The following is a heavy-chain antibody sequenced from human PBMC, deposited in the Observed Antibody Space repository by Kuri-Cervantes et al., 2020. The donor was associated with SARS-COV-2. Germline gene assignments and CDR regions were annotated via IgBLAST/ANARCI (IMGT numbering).Heavy chain of an antibody. CDR2: ISSSSSYI. Sequence: GESLKISCAASGFTFSSYSMNWVRQAPGKGLEWVSSISSSSSYIYYADSVKGRFTISRDNAKNTLHLQMNSLRAEDTAVYYCAKPIAAAGYYFDYWGQGTLVTVSS. J-gene: IGHJ4*02. CDR3: AKPIAAAGYYFDY. V-gene: IGHV3-21*01. CDR1: GFTFSSYS. D-gene: IGHD6-13*01.